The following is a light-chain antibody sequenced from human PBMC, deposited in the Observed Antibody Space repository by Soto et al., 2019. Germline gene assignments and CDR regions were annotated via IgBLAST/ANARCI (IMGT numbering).Light chain of an antibody. CDR1: SSNIGSNT. J-gene: IGLJ2*01. Sequence: QSVLTQPPSASGTPGQRVTISCSGSSSNIGSNTVNWYQQLPGTAPKLLIYSNNQRPSGVPDRFSGSKSGTSASLAISGRQSEDEDDDYYAAWAYSLNGVVFGGGTKLTVL. CDR2: SNN. CDR3: AAWAYSLNGVV. V-gene: IGLV1-44*01.